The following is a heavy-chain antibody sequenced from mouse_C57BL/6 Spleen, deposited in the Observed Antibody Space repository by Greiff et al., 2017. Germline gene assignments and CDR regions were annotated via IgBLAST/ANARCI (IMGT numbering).Heavy chain of an antibody. CDR3: ARNSLAETSPWFAY. V-gene: IGHV2-9-1*01. D-gene: IGHD3-3*01. Sequence: VQLKESGPGLVAPSQSLSITCTVSGFSLTSYAISWVRQPPGKGLEWLGVLWTGGGTNYNSALKSRLSISKDNSKSQVFLKMNSLPTDDTARYYCARNSLAETSPWFAYWGQGTLVTVSA. CDR1: GFSLTSYA. J-gene: IGHJ3*01. CDR2: LWTGGGT.